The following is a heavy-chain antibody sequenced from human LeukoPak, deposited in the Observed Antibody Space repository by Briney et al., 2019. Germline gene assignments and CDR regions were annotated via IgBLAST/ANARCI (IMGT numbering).Heavy chain of an antibody. CDR1: GFTFSSYA. D-gene: IGHD6-25*01. CDR3: AKDPDYSSGGAN. V-gene: IGHV3-23*01. J-gene: IGHJ4*02. Sequence: GGSLRLSCAASGFTFSSYAMSWVRQAPGKGLEWVSAISGRGGSTYYADSVRGRFTISRDNSKNTLYLQMNSLRAEDTAVYYCAKDPDYSSGGANWGQGTLVTVSS. CDR2: ISGRGGST.